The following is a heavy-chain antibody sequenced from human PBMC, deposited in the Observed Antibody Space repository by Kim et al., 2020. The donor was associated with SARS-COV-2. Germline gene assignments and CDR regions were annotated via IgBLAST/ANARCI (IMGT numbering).Heavy chain of an antibody. V-gene: IGHV3-23*01. Sequence: SVKGRFTISRDNSKNTLYLQMNSLRAEDTAVYYCAKDRLSGYYGSGSYYNWGQGTLVTVSS. J-gene: IGHJ4*02. CDR3: AKDRLSGYYGSGSYYN. D-gene: IGHD3-10*01.